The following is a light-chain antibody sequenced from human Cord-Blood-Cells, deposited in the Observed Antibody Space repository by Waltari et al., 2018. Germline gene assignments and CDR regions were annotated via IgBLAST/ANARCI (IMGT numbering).Light chain of an antibody. CDR1: ALPKQY. Sequence: SYELTQPPSVSVSPGQTARITCPGDALPKQYAYWYQQKPGQAPVLVIYKGSERPSGIPERFSGSSSGTTVTLTISGVQAEDEADYYCQSADSSGTYSWVFGGGTKLTVL. CDR2: KGS. V-gene: IGLV3-25*03. CDR3: QSADSSGTYSWV. J-gene: IGLJ3*02.